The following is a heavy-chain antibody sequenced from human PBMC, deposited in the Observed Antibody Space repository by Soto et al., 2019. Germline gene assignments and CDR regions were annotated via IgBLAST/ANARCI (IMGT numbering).Heavy chain of an antibody. CDR3: ARERDGYNLNWFDP. CDR1: GGSIGSRDYY. J-gene: IGHJ5*02. V-gene: IGHV4-30-4*01. Sequence: SETLSLTCTVSGGSIGSRDYYWSWIRQPPGKGLEWIGYIYYSGSTYHNPSLKSRVTISIDSSKNQFSLNLRSVTAADTAVYYCARERDGYNLNWFDPWGQGTLVTVSS. D-gene: IGHD5-12*01. CDR2: IYYSGST.